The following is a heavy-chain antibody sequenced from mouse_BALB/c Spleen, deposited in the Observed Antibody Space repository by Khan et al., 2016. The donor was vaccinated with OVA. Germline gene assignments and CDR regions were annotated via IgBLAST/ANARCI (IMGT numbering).Heavy chain of an antibody. CDR3: ASFGLRRSYAMDY. CDR2: IWGDGST. V-gene: IGHV2-3*01. D-gene: IGHD2-4*01. Sequence: VQLKQSGPGLVAPSQSLSITCTVSGFSLTSYGVNWVRQPPGKGLEWLGVIWGDGSTNYHSALKSRLRISKDNSKSQVFLKLNSLQTDDTATYXCASFGLRRSYAMDYWGQGTSVTVSS. CDR1: GFSLTSYG. J-gene: IGHJ4*01.